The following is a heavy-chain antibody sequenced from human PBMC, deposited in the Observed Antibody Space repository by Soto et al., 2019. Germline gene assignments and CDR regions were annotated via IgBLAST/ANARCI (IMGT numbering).Heavy chain of an antibody. CDR2: IRSNIDGATT. V-gene: IGHV3-15*01. Sequence: GGSLRLSCAASGFAFKYARMTWVRQAPGKGLEWVGHIRSNIDGATTAYAAPVKGRFTISRDESKNTVDLQMNSLITEDTAVYYCTTEWGSGTQHARPSEVRGQGKMVIV. D-gene: IGHD1-26*01. J-gene: IGHJ3*01. CDR3: TTEWGSGTQHARPSEV. CDR1: GFAFKYAR.